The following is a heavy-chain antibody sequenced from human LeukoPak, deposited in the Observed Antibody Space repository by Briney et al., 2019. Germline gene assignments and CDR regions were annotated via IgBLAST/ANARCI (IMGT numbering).Heavy chain of an antibody. V-gene: IGHV4-30-4*01. CDR2: IYYSGST. Sequence: SQTLSLTCTVSGGSISSGDYYWSWIRQPPGKGLEWIGYIYYSGSTNYNPSLKSRVTISVDTSKNQFSLKLSSVTAADTAVYYCARKSSSSWYVFDYWGQGTLVTVSS. CDR3: ARKSSSSWYVFDY. J-gene: IGHJ4*02. CDR1: GGSISSGDYY. D-gene: IGHD6-13*01.